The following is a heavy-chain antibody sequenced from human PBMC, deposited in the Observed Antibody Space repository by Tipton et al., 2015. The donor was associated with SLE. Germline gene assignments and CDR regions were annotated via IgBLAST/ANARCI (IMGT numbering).Heavy chain of an antibody. J-gene: IGHJ2*01. D-gene: IGHD3-10*01. CDR1: GFTFSSYA. CDR3: TSAPYYVSWSFRPFWCFVR. V-gene: IGHV3-23*01. CDR2: ISGGSTFT. Sequence: GSLRLSCSASGFTFSSYAMSWVRQAPGKGLEWVSTISGGSTFTNYADAVKGRFTISRDDSKNTVYLQMNSLRAEDTAVYYCTSAPYYVSWSFRPFWCFVRWGRGTLVVVSS.